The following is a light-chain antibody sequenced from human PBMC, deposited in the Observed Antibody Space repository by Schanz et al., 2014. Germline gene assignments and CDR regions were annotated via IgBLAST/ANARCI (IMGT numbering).Light chain of an antibody. CDR1: ATDIGGTYL. CDR2: GDN. CDR3: CSYAGRDVV. Sequence: QSALTQPASVSASPGQSITISCTGTATDIGGTYLVSWYQQNPGEAPKLLILGDNHRPSGVSNRFSGSKSANTASLTISGLQAEDEADYYCCSYAGRDVVFGGGTKVTVL. J-gene: IGLJ2*01. V-gene: IGLV2-23*01.